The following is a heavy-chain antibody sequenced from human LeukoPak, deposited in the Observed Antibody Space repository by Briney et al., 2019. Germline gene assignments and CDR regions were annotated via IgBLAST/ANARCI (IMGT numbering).Heavy chain of an antibody. V-gene: IGHV3-9*01. CDR3: AKDSGYSGYGYFDY. J-gene: IGHJ4*02. CDR1: GFTFDDYA. Sequence: GGSLRLSCAASGFTFDDYAMHWVRQAPGKGLEWVSGISWNSGSIGYADSVKGRFTISRDNAKSSLYLQMNSLRAEDTALYYCAKDSGYSGYGYFDYWGQGTLVTVPS. D-gene: IGHD5-12*01. CDR2: ISWNSGSI.